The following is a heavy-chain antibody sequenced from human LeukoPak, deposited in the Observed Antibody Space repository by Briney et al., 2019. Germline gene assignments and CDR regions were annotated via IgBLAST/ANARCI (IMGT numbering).Heavy chain of an antibody. CDR1: GYTFTSYY. D-gene: IGHD3-10*01. J-gene: IGHJ6*02. CDR2: INPSGGST. CDR3: ARGELLWFGELYYGMDV. V-gene: IGHV1-46*01. Sequence: ASVKVSCKAPGYTFTSYYMHWVRQAPGQGLEWMGIINPSGGSTSYAQKFQGRVTMTRDTSTSTAYMELSSLRSEDTAVYYCARGELLWFGELYYGMDVWGQGTTVTVSS.